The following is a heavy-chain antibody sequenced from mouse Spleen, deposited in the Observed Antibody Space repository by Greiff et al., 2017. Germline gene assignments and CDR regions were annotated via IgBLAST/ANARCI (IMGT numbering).Heavy chain of an antibody. D-gene: IGHD4-1*01. CDR1: GYTFTSYW. V-gene: IGHV1S41*01. J-gene: IGHJ1*01. CDR3: ARGPLGQGYFGV. Sequence: DLVKPGASVKLSCKASGYTFTSYWINWIKQRPGQGLEWIGRIAPGSGSTYYNDMFKGQATLTVDKSSSTAYMQLKSLTSEDSAVYYCARGPLGQGYFGVWGAGTTVTVSS. CDR2: IAPGSGST.